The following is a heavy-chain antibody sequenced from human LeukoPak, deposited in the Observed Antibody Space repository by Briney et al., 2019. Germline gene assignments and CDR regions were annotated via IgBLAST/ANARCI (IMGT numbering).Heavy chain of an antibody. CDR2: IYYSGST. V-gene: IGHV4-39*01. CDR1: GGSISSSSYH. J-gene: IGHJ4*02. CDR3: ARQHRSWRYYFDY. D-gene: IGHD6-13*01. Sequence: SETLSLTCTVSGGSISSSSYHWGWIRQPPGKGLEWIGSIYYSGSTYYNPSLKSRVTISVDTSKNQFSLKLSSVTAADTAVYYCARQHRSWRYYFDYWGQGTLVTVSS.